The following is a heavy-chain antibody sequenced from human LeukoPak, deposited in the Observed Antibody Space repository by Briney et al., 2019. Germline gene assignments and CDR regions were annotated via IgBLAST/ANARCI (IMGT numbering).Heavy chain of an antibody. Sequence: GGSLRLSCAASGFTFSSYSMNWVRQAPGKGLEWVSYISSSSSTIYYAVSVKGRFTISRDNAKNSLYLQMNSLSDEDTAVYYCARDQQQLASPLDYWGQGTLVTVSS. D-gene: IGHD6-13*01. J-gene: IGHJ4*02. V-gene: IGHV3-48*02. CDR1: GFTFSSYS. CDR3: ARDQQQLASPLDY. CDR2: ISSSSSTI.